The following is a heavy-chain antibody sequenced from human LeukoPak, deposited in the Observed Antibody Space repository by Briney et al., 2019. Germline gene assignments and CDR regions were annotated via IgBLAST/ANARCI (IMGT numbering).Heavy chain of an antibody. J-gene: IGHJ2*01. CDR1: GFTFSSYA. D-gene: IGHD2-2*01. Sequence: GGSLRLSCAASGFTFSSYAMHWVRQAPGKGLEWVALISYDGTNKYYADSVKGRFTISRDNSKNTLDLQMNSLRAEDTAVYYCARGASGCSSSGCYLGWYFDLWGRGTLVTVSS. V-gene: IGHV3-30-3*01. CDR3: ARGASGCSSSGCYLGWYFDL. CDR2: ISYDGTNK.